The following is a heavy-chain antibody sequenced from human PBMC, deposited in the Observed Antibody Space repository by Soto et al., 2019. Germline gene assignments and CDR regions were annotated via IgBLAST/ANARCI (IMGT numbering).Heavy chain of an antibody. CDR1: GGSFSGYY. D-gene: IGHD6-13*01. V-gene: IGHV4-34*01. Sequence: PSETLSLTCAVYGGSFSGYYWSWIRQPPGKGLEWIGEINHSGSTNYNPSLKSRVTISVDTSKNQFSLKLSSVTAADTAVYYCARGGFVAAGTAWDYYYGMDVWGQGTTVTVSS. CDR3: ARGGFVAAGTAWDYYYGMDV. CDR2: INHSGST. J-gene: IGHJ6*02.